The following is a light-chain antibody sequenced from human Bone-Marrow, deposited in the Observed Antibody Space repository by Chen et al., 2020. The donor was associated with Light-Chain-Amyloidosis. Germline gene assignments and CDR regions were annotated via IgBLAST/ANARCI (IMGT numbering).Light chain of an antibody. V-gene: IGLV3-21*02. CDR2: DDD. CDR3: QVRDDSSDHWV. CDR1: NLGYKS. J-gene: IGLJ3*02. Sequence: SYVLTQPPSVSVAPGQAARITCGGNNLGYKSVHWYQHKTGQAPVLVINDDDERPSGIPERFSGSKSWNTATLTISRVEAGDEDDYYCQVRDDSSDHWVFGGGTNLTVL.